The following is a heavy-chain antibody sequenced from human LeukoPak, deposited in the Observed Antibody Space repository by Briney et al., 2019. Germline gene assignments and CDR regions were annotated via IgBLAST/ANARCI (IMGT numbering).Heavy chain of an antibody. V-gene: IGHV4-59*01. CDR1: GGSISSYY. Sequence: SETLSLICTVSGGSISSYYWSWIRQPPGKGLEWIGYIYYSGSTNYNPSLKSRVTISVDTSKNQFSLKLSSVTAADTAVYYCARVLTIFGVVDAFDIWGQRSMVTVSS. D-gene: IGHD3-3*01. J-gene: IGHJ3*02. CDR3: ARVLTIFGVVDAFDI. CDR2: IYYSGST.